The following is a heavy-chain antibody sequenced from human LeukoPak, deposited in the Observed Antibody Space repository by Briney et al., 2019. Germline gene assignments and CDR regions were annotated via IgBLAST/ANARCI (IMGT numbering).Heavy chain of an antibody. V-gene: IGHV4-34*01. Sequence: SETLSLTCAVYGGSFSGYYWSWIRQPPGKGLEWIGEINHSGSTNYNLSLKSRVTISVDTSKNQFSLKLSSVTAADTAVYYCARGKWFGELFDYWGQEPWSPSPQ. CDR2: INHSGST. D-gene: IGHD3-10*01. CDR1: GGSFSGYY. CDR3: ARGKWFGELFDY. J-gene: IGHJ4*01.